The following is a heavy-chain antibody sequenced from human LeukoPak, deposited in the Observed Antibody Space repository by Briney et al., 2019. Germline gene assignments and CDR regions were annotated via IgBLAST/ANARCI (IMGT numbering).Heavy chain of an antibody. CDR3: ARGCFGEILCDN. CDR1: GYTFTTYG. Sequence: ASVKVSCKTSGYTFTTYGINWVRQAPGQGLEWMGWINNKHGNTNYAQKFQGRVTMTTDTSTNTAYMELRSLRSDDTAMYYCARGCFGEILCDNWGQGTLVTVSS. D-gene: IGHD3-10*01. CDR2: INNKHGNT. V-gene: IGHV1-18*01. J-gene: IGHJ4*02.